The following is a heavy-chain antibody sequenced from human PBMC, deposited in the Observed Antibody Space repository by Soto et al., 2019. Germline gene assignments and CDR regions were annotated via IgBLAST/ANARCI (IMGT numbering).Heavy chain of an antibody. Sequence: DVQLLESGGGLVQPGGSLRLSCAASGFTFRSYAMSWVRQAPGKGLERVSGSSGSGISTHYADSVKGRFTVSRDNSKNTLYLQMNSLRAANTAVYNCAKEPVGPDWYFDLWGRGTLVTVSS. J-gene: IGHJ2*01. CDR3: AKEPVGPDWYFDL. V-gene: IGHV3-23*01. CDR1: GFTFRSYA. CDR2: SSGSGIST.